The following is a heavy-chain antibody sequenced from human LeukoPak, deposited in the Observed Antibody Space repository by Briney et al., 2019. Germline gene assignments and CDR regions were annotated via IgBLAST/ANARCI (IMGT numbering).Heavy chain of an antibody. CDR1: GYSFTSYW. J-gene: IGHJ3*02. D-gene: IGHD2-2*02. Sequence: GESLKISCKGSGYSFTSYWIGWVRQMPGKGLEWMGIIYPGDSDIRYSPSFQGQVTISADKSISTAYLQWSSLKASDTAMYYCARQAVVPAAIGAFDIWGQGTMVTVSS. CDR3: ARQAVVPAAIGAFDI. V-gene: IGHV5-51*01. CDR2: IYPGDSDI.